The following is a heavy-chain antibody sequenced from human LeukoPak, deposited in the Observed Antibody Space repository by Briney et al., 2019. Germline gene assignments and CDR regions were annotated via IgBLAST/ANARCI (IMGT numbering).Heavy chain of an antibody. CDR3: ARDESGGIWFGEDSSNRFDP. Sequence: GASVKVSCKASGYTFTGYYMHWVRQAPGQGLEWMGWINPNSGGTNYAQKFQGGVTMTRDTSISTAYMELSRLRSDDTAVYYCARDESGGIWFGEDSSNRFDPWGQGTLVTVSS. V-gene: IGHV1-2*02. CDR1: GYTFTGYY. CDR2: INPNSGGT. D-gene: IGHD3-10*01. J-gene: IGHJ5*02.